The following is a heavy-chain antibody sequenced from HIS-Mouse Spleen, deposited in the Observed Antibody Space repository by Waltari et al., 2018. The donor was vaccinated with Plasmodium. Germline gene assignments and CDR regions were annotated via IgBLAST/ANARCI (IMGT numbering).Heavy chain of an antibody. CDR3: ARDRITGTSYFDY. D-gene: IGHD1-20*01. Sequence: QLQLQESGPGLVKPSETLSLTCTVSGGSISSSSYYWGWIRQPPGKGLGWIGGIYYSASTYYNPALKRRVTISVDTAKNQFSLKLSSGTAADTAVYYCARDRITGTSYFDYWGQGTLVTVSS. V-gene: IGHV4-39*07. J-gene: IGHJ4*02. CDR2: IYYSAST. CDR1: GGSISSSSYY.